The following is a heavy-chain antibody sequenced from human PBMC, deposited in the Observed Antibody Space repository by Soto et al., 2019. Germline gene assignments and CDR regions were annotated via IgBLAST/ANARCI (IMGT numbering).Heavy chain of an antibody. V-gene: IGHV5-10-1*01. CDR2: IDPSDSYT. D-gene: IGHD6-13*01. Sequence: EVQLVQSGAEVKKPGESQRISCKGSGYSFTSYWISWLRQMPGKGLEWMGRIDPSDSYTNYSPSFQGHVTISADKSISTAYLQWSSLKASDNAMYYCARLQAAAGDNDLPFDYWGQGTLVTVSS. J-gene: IGHJ4*02. CDR3: ARLQAAAGDNDLPFDY. CDR1: GYSFTSYW.